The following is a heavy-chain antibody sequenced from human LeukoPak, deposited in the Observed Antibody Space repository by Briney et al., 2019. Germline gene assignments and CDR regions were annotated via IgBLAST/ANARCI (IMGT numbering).Heavy chain of an antibody. CDR2: ISVYNSNT. Sequence: GASVKVSCKASGYTFTIYGINWVRQAPGQGLEWMGWISVYNSNTNYAQKLQGRVTMTTDTSTSTAYMELRSLRSDDTAVYYCARGLAVATAYYFDYWGQGTLVTVSS. J-gene: IGHJ4*02. CDR1: GYTFTIYG. CDR3: ARGLAVATAYYFDY. D-gene: IGHD5-12*01. V-gene: IGHV1-18*01.